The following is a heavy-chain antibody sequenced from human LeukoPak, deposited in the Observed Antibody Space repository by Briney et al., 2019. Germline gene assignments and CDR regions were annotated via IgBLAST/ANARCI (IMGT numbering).Heavy chain of an antibody. D-gene: IGHD6-13*01. CDR3: ARTKAPYSSSGYAYSIGRDGCAFDI. Sequence: PGGSLRLSCAASGFTFSSYWMSWVRQAPGKGLEWVANIKQDGSEKSYVDSVKGRFTISRDNAKNSLYLQMNSLRAEDTAVYYCARTKAPYSSSGYAYSIGRDGCAFDIWGQVTMVTVAS. V-gene: IGHV3-7*01. J-gene: IGHJ3*02. CDR2: IKQDGSEK. CDR1: GFTFSSYW.